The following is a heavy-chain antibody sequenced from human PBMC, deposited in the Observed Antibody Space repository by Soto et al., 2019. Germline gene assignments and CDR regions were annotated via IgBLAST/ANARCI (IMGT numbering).Heavy chain of an antibody. Sequence: ESGGGLVQPGGSLRLSCAASGFTFSSYSMNWVRQAPGKGLEWVSYISSSSSTIYYADSVKGRFTISRDNAKNSLYLQMNSLRAEDTAVYYCARDNDDYGDYPDAFDIWGRGTMVTVSS. J-gene: IGHJ3*02. V-gene: IGHV3-48*01. CDR2: ISSSSSTI. D-gene: IGHD4-17*01. CDR1: GFTFSSYS. CDR3: ARDNDDYGDYPDAFDI.